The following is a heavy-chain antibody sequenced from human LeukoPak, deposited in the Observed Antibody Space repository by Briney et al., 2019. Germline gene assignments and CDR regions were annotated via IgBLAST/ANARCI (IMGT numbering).Heavy chain of an antibody. Sequence: PGESLKISCEGSGNSFTNYWIAWVRQMPGKGLEWMGFIYEGDSDTRYSPSFQGQVTISVDKSISTAYLQWGSLKASDTAMYYCARREKATTSFDYWGQGTLVTVSS. D-gene: IGHD1-1*01. J-gene: IGHJ4*02. CDR1: GNSFTNYW. CDR3: ARREKATTSFDY. V-gene: IGHV5-51*01. CDR2: IYEGDSDT.